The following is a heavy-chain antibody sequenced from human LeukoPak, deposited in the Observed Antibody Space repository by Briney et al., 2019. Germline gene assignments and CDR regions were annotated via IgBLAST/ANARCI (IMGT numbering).Heavy chain of an antibody. J-gene: IGHJ4*02. Sequence: PSETLSLTCTGSGGSISSYYWSWIRQPAGKGLEWIGRIYTSGSTNYNPSLKSRVTMSVDTSKNQFSLKLSSVTAADTAVYYCARAPYSSSWEYFDYWGQGTLVTVSS. CDR3: ARAPYSSSWEYFDY. CDR2: IYTSGST. V-gene: IGHV4-4*07. D-gene: IGHD6-13*01. CDR1: GGSISSYY.